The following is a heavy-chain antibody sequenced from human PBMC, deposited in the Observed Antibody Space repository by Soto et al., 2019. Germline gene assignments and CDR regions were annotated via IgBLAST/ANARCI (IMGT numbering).Heavy chain of an antibody. V-gene: IGHV3-74*01. CDR2: INPDGGTT. CDR3: ARNRDGVDY. Sequence: EVQLVESGGGLVQPGGSLRLSCTASGFTFNSFWMHWIRQVPGRGLMWVSRINPDGGTTHYADSVKGRFTASRDNAKNTLYLQLNSLRAEDTAVYYCARNRDGVDYWGQGTLVTVSS. CDR1: GFTFNSFW. J-gene: IGHJ4*02.